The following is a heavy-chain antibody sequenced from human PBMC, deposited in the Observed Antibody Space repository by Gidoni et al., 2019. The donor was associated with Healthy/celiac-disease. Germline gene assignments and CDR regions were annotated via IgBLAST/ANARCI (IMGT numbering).Heavy chain of an antibody. D-gene: IGHD4-17*01. Sequence: QVQRQKWGAGLLKPSETMYLNCAVDGGSLRGYYWSWIRQPPGTGLEWNGEINHRGSTNYNPSLTSRVTISVDTSKNHFSLRLRSVTSADTAVYYCAIGPRTVTSSGWFAYWVQGTLVTVSS. CDR2: INHRGST. V-gene: IGHV4-34*01. CDR1: GGSLRGYY. J-gene: IGHJ4*02. CDR3: AIGPRTVTSSGWFAY.